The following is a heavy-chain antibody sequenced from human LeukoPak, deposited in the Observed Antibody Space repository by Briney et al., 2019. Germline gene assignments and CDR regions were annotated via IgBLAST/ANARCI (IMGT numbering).Heavy chain of an antibody. Sequence: SETLSLTCAVSGYSISSSYYWGWIRQPPGKGLEWIGSIYHSGSTYYNPSLKSRVTISVDTSKNQFSLKLSSVTAADTAVYYCARHGIEYSSSPVDYWGQGTLVTVSS. V-gene: IGHV4-38-2*01. CDR3: ARHGIEYSSSPVDY. J-gene: IGHJ4*02. CDR2: IYHSGST. CDR1: GYSISSSYY. D-gene: IGHD6-6*01.